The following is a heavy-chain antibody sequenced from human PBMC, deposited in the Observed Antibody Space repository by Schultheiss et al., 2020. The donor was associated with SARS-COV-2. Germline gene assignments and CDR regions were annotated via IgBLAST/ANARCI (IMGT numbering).Heavy chain of an antibody. V-gene: IGHV4-61*08. CDR2: IYYSGST. D-gene: IGHD6-13*01. CDR3: AREQQPARGYYAMDV. CDR1: GFSLSTSGVG. Sequence: SGPTLVKPTQTLTLTCTFSGFSLSTSGVGVGWIRQPPGKGLEWIGYIYYSGSTNYNPSLKSRVTISVDTSKNQFSLKLSSVTAADTAVFYCAREQQPARGYYAMDVWGQGTTVTVSS. J-gene: IGHJ6*02.